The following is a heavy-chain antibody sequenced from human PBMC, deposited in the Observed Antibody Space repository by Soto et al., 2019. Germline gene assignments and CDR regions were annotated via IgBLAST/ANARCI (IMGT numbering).Heavy chain of an antibody. CDR3: ARDKGYSSSGYYGMDV. Sequence: PWGSLRLSCAASGFTFGSYWMHWVRQAPGKGLVWVSRINSDGSSTSYADSVKGRFTISRDNAKNTLYLQMNSLRAEDTAVYYCARDKGYSSSGYYGMDVWGQGTTVTVSS. CDR2: INSDGSST. D-gene: IGHD6-6*01. V-gene: IGHV3-74*01. CDR1: GFTFGSYW. J-gene: IGHJ6*02.